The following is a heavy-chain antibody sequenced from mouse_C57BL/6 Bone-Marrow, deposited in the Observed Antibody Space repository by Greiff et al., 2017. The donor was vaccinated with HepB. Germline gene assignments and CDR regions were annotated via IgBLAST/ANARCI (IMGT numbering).Heavy chain of an antibody. Sequence: QVQLQQSGAELVKPGASVKLSCKASGYTFTSYWMQWVKQRPGQGLEWIGEIDPSDSYTNYNQKFKGKATLTVDTSSSTAYMQLSSLTSEDSAVYYCERGDSWFAYWGQGTLVTVSA. CDR1: GYTFTSYW. CDR2: IDPSDSYT. CDR3: ERGDSWFAY. J-gene: IGHJ3*01. V-gene: IGHV1-50*01. D-gene: IGHD3-3*01.